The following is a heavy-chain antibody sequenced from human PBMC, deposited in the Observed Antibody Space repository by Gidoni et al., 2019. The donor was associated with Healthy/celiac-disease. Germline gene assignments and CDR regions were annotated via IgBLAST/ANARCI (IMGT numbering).Heavy chain of an antibody. CDR1: GCHFSSSA. CDR2: ISGSGGST. V-gene: IGHV3-23*01. D-gene: IGHD2-15*01. J-gene: IGHJ4*02. Sequence: EVQLLESGGGLVQPGGSLRLSCAASGCHFSSSAMSWVRQAPGKGLEWVSAISGSGGSTYYADSVKGRFTISRDNSKNTLYLQMNSLRAEDTAVYYCAKRRVVVVVAATPSDYFDYWGQGTLVTVSS. CDR3: AKRRVVVVVAATPSDYFDY.